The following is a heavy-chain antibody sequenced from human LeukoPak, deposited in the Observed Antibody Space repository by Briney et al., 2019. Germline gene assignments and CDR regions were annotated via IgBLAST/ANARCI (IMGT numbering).Heavy chain of an antibody. CDR3: ARVPTNSYGFGQ. V-gene: IGHV3-7*01. D-gene: IGHD5-18*01. J-gene: IGHJ4*02. CDR1: GFTFSNYW. Sequence: GGSLRLSCAGSGFTFSNYWMNWVRQAPGKGLEWVGNIKEDGSETYYVDSVKGRFTISRDNAKNTLYLQMNSLTVEDTAVYYCARVPTNSYGFGQWGQGSLVTVSS. CDR2: IKEDGSET.